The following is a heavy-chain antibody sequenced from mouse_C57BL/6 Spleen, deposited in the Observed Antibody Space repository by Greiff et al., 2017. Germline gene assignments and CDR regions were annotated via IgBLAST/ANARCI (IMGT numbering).Heavy chain of an antibody. CDR1: GYAFSSSW. Sequence: QVTLKESGPELVKPGASVKISCKASGYAFSSSWMNWVKQRPGKGLEWIGRIYPGDGDTNYNGKFKGKATLTADKSSSTAYMQLSSLTSEDSAVYFCAGLTTVVASPFDYWGQGTTLTVSS. J-gene: IGHJ2*01. D-gene: IGHD1-1*01. CDR2: IYPGDGDT. CDR3: AGLTTVVASPFDY. V-gene: IGHV1-82*01.